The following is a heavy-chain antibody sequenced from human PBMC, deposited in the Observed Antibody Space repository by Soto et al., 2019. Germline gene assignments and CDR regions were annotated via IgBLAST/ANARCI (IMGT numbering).Heavy chain of an antibody. CDR2: INPNSGGT. CDR3: ARDGSTIFGVVPMRDYYYYMDV. J-gene: IGHJ6*03. D-gene: IGHD3-3*01. CDR1: GYTFTGYY. V-gene: IGHV1-2*04. Sequence: QVQLVQSGAEVKKPGASVKVSCKASGYTFTGYYMHWVRQAPGQGLEWMGWINPNSGGTNYAQKFQGWVTMTRDTSISTAYMERSRLRSDDTAVYYCARDGSTIFGVVPMRDYYYYMDVWGKGTTVTVSS.